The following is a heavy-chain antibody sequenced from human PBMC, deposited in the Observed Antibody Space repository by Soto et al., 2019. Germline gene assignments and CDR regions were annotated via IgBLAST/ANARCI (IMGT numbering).Heavy chain of an antibody. D-gene: IGHD6-19*01. CDR2: IKQEGSEL. V-gene: IGHV3-7*01. Sequence: GGSLRLSCAASGFTFSNYWLRWVLHAPWQRLEWVANIKQEGSELYYVDSVKGRFTISRDNAKNSVCRHMNSLRAEDTAAYYFATAVAGCGYWGQGTLGTAAS. J-gene: IGHJ4*02. CDR1: GFTFSNYW. CDR3: ATAVAGCGY.